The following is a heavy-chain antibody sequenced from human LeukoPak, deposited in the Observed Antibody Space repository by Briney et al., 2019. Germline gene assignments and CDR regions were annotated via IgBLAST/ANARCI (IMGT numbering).Heavy chain of an antibody. CDR1: GFTFDDYA. J-gene: IGHJ4*02. D-gene: IGHD6-13*01. Sequence: PGGSLRLSCAASGFTFDDYAMHWVRQAPGKGLEWVSGISWNSGSIGYADSVKGRFTISRDNAKNSLYLQMNSLRAEDTALYYCAKDSSSWYEARFDYWGQGPLVTVSS. V-gene: IGHV3-9*01. CDR3: AKDSSSWYEARFDY. CDR2: ISWNSGSI.